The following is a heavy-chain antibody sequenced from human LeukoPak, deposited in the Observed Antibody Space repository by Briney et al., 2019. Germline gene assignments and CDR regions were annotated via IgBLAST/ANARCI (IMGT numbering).Heavy chain of an antibody. CDR3: ARDWWLGEGGNDAFDI. V-gene: IGHV1-18*01. CDR2: ISAYKGNT. Sequence: AASVKVSCKASGYTFTSSGISWVRQAPGQGLEWMGWISAYKGNTNYAQKLQGRVTMTTDTSTSTAYMELRSLRSDDTAVYYCARDWWLGEGGNDAFDIWGQGTMVTVSS. J-gene: IGHJ3*02. CDR1: GYTFTSSG. D-gene: IGHD6-19*01.